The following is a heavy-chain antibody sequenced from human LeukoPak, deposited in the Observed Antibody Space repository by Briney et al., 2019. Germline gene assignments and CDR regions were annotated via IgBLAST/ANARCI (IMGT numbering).Heavy chain of an antibody. CDR3: ARGIYYGSGSPPLNY. CDR2: IYSGGST. Sequence: PGGSLRLSCAASGFTVSSNYMSWVRQAPGKGLEWVSVIYSGGSTYYADSVKGRFTISRDNSKNTLYLQMNSLRAEDTAVYYCARGIYYGSGSPPLNYWGQGTLVTVSS. CDR1: GFTVSSNY. J-gene: IGHJ4*02. V-gene: IGHV3-53*01. D-gene: IGHD3-10*01.